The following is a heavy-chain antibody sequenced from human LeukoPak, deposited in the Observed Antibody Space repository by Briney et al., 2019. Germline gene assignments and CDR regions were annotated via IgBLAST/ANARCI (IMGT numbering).Heavy chain of an antibody. CDR2: ISDDGSNK. Sequence: QSGGSLRLSCAASGFTFSSYAMHWVRQAPGKGLEWVAVISDDGSNKYYADSVKGRFTISRDNSKNTLYLQMNSLRAEDTAVYYCARDPRPPYCGGDCYSFWFDPWGQGTLVTVSS. CDR1: GFTFSSYA. D-gene: IGHD2-21*02. J-gene: IGHJ5*02. CDR3: ARDPRPPYCGGDCYSFWFDP. V-gene: IGHV3-30-3*01.